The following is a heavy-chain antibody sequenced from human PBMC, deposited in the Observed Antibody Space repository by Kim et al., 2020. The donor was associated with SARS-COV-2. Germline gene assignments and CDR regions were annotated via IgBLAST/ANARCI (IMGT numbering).Heavy chain of an antibody. V-gene: IGHV3-13*05. Sequence: GGSLRLSCAASGFTFSSYDMHWVRQATGKGLEWVSAIGTAGDPYYPGSVKGRFTISRENAKNSLYLQMNSLRAGDTAVYYCARSSGYCSGGSCYLLDYWGQGTLVTVSS. J-gene: IGHJ4*02. CDR1: GFTFSSYD. CDR3: ARSSGYCSGGSCYLLDY. CDR2: IGTAGDP. D-gene: IGHD2-15*01.